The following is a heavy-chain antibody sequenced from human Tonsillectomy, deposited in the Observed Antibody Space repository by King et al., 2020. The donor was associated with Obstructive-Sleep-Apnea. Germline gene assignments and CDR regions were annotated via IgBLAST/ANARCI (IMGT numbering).Heavy chain of an antibody. CDR2: DRGRGGGT. D-gene: IGHD2-21*02. CDR3: ARDFYQYIRDSSGSPGS. Sequence: VQLVESGGGLVQPGGSLRLSCTASGFTFSNYAMTWVRQAPGKGLEWVSGDRGRGGGTYYADSVKGRFTISRDNFKNILYLQMNSLRAEDTAIYYCARDFYQYIRDSSGSPGSWGQGTLVTVSS. J-gene: IGHJ5*02. V-gene: IGHV3-23*04. CDR1: GFTFSNYA.